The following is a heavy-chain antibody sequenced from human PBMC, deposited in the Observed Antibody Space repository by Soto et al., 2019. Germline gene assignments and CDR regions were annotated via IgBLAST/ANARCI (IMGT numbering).Heavy chain of an antibody. CDR1: GYTLTELS. D-gene: IGHD2-15*01. V-gene: IGHV1-24*01. CDR2: FDPEDGET. Sequence: ASVKVSCKVSGYTLTELSMHWVRQAPGKGLEWMGGFDPEDGETIYAQKFQGRVTMTTDTSTSTACMELRSLRSDDTAVYYCAREVGYCSGGSCSATRRTSNWFDPWGQGTLVTVSS. J-gene: IGHJ5*02. CDR3: AREVGYCSGGSCSATRRTSNWFDP.